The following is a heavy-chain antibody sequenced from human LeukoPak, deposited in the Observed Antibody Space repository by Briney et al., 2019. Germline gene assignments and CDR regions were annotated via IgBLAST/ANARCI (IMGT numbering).Heavy chain of an antibody. CDR2: ISSSGSTI. V-gene: IGHV3-48*03. D-gene: IGHD3-3*01. Sequence: HTGGSLRLSCAASGFTFSSYEMNWVRQAPGKGLEWVSYISSSGSTIYYADSVKGRFTISRDNAKNSLYLQMNSLRAEDTAVYYCARPSNYDFWSGYYLYWGQGTLVTVSS. J-gene: IGHJ4*02. CDR3: ARPSNYDFWSGYYLY. CDR1: GFTFSSYE.